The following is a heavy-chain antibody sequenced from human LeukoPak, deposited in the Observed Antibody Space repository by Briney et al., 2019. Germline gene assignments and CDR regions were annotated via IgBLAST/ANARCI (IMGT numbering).Heavy chain of an antibody. V-gene: IGHV1-46*01. CDR2: INPSGGGT. D-gene: IGHD5-12*01. J-gene: IGHJ4*02. Sequence: ASVRVSCKASGYTSTSYYMHWVRQAPGQGLEWMGIINPSGGGTRYAQKFQGRVTMTRDTSTSTVYMELSSLRSEDTAVYYCARDIVATISSVDTAMLPPETDYWGQGTLVTVSS. CDR1: GYTSTSYY. CDR3: ARDIVATISSVDTAMLPPETDY.